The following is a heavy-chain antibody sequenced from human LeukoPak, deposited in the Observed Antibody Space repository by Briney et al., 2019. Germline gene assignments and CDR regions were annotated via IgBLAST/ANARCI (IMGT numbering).Heavy chain of an antibody. D-gene: IGHD6-13*01. V-gene: IGHV6-1*01. Sequence: SQTLSLTCAISGDSVSSNSAAWNWIRQSPSRGLEWLGRTYYRSKWYNDYAVSVRGRITVNPDTSRNQFSPHLNSVTPEDTAVYYCARSAGGTVDYWGQGTLVTVSS. CDR1: GDSVSSNSAA. J-gene: IGHJ4*02. CDR2: TYYRSKWYN. CDR3: ARSAGGTVDY.